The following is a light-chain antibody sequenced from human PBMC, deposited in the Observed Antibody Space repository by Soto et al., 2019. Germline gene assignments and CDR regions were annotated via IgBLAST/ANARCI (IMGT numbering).Light chain of an antibody. CDR2: DAS. CDR1: QSVRSNY. CDR3: QQYGSTPLT. Sequence: EIVLKQSPDTLSLSPGERATLSCRASQSVRSNYLAWYQQKPGQAPRFLIYDASSSATGIPDRFSGSGSGTDFTLTISRLEPEDFAVYYCQQYGSTPLTFGGGTKVDI. J-gene: IGKJ4*01. V-gene: IGKV3-20*01.